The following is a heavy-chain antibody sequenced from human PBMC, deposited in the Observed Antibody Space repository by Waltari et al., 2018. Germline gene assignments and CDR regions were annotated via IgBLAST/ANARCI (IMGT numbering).Heavy chain of an antibody. D-gene: IGHD2-15*01. Sequence: QVQLVQSGAEVKKPGASVKVSCKASGYTFTGYYIHWVRQAPGQGLEWMGWLDPKSGGTTFEQKFQDRVTMTRDTSIRTAYMELSRLKSDDTAVYYCARPRRYCTGGTCYSNWLDPWGQGTLVTVSS. V-gene: IGHV1-2*02. CDR2: LDPKSGGT. CDR1: GYTFTGYY. CDR3: ARPRRYCTGGTCYSNWLDP. J-gene: IGHJ5*02.